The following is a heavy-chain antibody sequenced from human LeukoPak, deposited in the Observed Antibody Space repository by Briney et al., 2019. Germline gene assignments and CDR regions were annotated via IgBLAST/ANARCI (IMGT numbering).Heavy chain of an antibody. D-gene: IGHD3-22*01. CDR2: IYHSGST. CDR3: ARFDSSGNFDY. CDR1: SGSISSGNYY. Sequence: SSETLSLTCTVSSGSISSGNYYWSWIRQPPGKGLEWIGFIYHSGSTYYNPSLKSRVTISVDRSKNQFSLKLSSVTAADTAVYFCARFDSSGNFDYWGQGTLVTVSS. J-gene: IGHJ4*02. V-gene: IGHV4-30-2*01.